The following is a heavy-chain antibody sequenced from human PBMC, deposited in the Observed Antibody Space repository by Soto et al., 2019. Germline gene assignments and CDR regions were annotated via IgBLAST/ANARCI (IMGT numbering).Heavy chain of an antibody. J-gene: IGHJ4*02. V-gene: IGHV1-18*01. CDR3: ARRGLLEWLSHQAY. Sequence: ASVKVSCKASGYTFTSYGISWVRQAPGQGLEWMGWISGYNGNTNYAQKLQGRVTMTTDTSKSTAYMDLRSLRSDDTAVYYCARRGLLEWLSHQAYWGQGTLVTVSS. CDR2: ISGYNGNT. CDR1: GYTFTSYG. D-gene: IGHD3-3*01.